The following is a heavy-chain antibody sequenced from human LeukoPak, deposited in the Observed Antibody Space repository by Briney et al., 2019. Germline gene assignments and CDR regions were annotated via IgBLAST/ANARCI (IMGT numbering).Heavy chain of an antibody. Sequence: ASVKVSCKASGYTFTGYYMHWVRQAPGQGLEWMGRINPNSGGANFAQKFQGRVTMTRDTSISTAYMELSRLRSDDTAVYYCARLPMVRGAIQYYFDYWGQGTLVTVSS. J-gene: IGHJ4*02. V-gene: IGHV1-2*06. CDR1: GYTFTGYY. D-gene: IGHD3-10*01. CDR3: ARLPMVRGAIQYYFDY. CDR2: INPNSGGA.